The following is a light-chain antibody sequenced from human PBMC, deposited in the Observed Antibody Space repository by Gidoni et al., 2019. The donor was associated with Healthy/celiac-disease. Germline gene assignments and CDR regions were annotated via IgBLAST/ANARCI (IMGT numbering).Light chain of an antibody. CDR1: QSVSSSY. V-gene: IGKV3-20*01. Sequence: VLTQSPGTLAVSPGERATLSCRASQSVSSSYLAWYQQNPGQAPRLLIHGASSRATGIPDRFSGRGAGTDFTLTSSRLEPEDFAVYYCQQYSSSFTFGPGTKVDIK. J-gene: IGKJ3*01. CDR2: GAS. CDR3: QQYSSSFT.